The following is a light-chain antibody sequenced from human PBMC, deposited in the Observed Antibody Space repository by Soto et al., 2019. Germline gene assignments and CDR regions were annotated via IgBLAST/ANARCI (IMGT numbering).Light chain of an antibody. V-gene: IGLV1-44*01. Sequence: QSVLTQPPSASGTPGQRVTISCSVSSSNIGSNTVNWYQQLPGTAPKLLIYSSNQRPSGVPDRFSGSKSGTSASLAISGLQSEDEADYYCAAWDDSLNGRVFGTGTKVTVL. CDR3: AAWDDSLNGRV. CDR2: SSN. CDR1: SSNIGSNT. J-gene: IGLJ1*01.